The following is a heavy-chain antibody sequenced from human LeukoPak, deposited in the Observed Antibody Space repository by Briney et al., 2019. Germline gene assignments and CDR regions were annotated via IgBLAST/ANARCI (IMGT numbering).Heavy chain of an antibody. J-gene: IGHJ6*03. CDR1: GFTFISYA. CDR2: LNGGGGSA. D-gene: IGHD3-16*01. CDR3: AKGSEYLWGSLESNYYYYMDV. V-gene: IGHV3-23*01. Sequence: GGSLRLSCAASGFTFISYAMSWVRQAPGKGLEWVSLLNGGGGSAFYADSVKGRFTISRDNSKNTLYLQMNSLRAEDTAVYYCAKGSEYLWGSLESNYYYYMDVWGKGTTVTVSS.